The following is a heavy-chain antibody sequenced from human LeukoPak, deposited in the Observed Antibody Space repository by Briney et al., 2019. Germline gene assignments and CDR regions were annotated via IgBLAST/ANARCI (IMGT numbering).Heavy chain of an antibody. Sequence: ASVKVSCKASGGTFSSYAISWVRQAPGQGLEWMGRIIPIFGTANYAQKFQGRVTITTDESTSTAYMELSSLRSEDTAVYYCATRGRDIVGVQIDYWGQGTLVTVSS. V-gene: IGHV1-69*05. D-gene: IGHD1-26*01. CDR2: IIPIFGTA. CDR1: GGTFSSYA. J-gene: IGHJ4*02. CDR3: ATRGRDIVGVQIDY.